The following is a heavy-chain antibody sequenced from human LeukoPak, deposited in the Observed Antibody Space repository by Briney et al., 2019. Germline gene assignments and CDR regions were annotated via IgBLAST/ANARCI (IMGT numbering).Heavy chain of an antibody. Sequence: ASVKVSCKASGGTFSSYAISWVRQAPGQGLEWMGGIIPIFGTANYAQKFQGRVTITADESTSTAYMELSSLRSDDTAVYYCARDYGAGSYYKKIDFWGQGTLVTVSS. CDR3: ARDYGAGSYYKKIDF. CDR2: IIPIFGTA. V-gene: IGHV1-69*13. J-gene: IGHJ4*02. D-gene: IGHD3-10*01. CDR1: GGTFSSYA.